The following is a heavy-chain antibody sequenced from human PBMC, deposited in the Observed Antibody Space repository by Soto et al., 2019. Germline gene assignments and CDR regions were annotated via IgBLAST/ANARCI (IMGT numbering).Heavy chain of an antibody. CDR1: GFTFSSYA. V-gene: IGHV3-30*04. Sequence: GGSLRLSCAASGFTFSSYAMHWVRQAPGKGLEWVAVISYDGSNKYYADSVKGRFTISRDNSKNTLYLQMNSLRAEDTAVYYGAREGFAEGVTVPFDYWGQGTLVTVSS. CDR3: AREGFAEGVTVPFDY. D-gene: IGHD3-10*01. CDR2: ISYDGSNK. J-gene: IGHJ4*02.